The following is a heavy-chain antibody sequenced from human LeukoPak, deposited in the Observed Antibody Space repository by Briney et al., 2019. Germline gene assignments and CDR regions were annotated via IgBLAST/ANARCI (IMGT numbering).Heavy chain of an antibody. J-gene: IGHJ6*03. CDR3: ARDHSSSWYGGDYYYYYMDV. D-gene: IGHD6-13*01. CDR1: GFTFSDYY. V-gene: IGHV3-11*04. Sequence: GGSLRLSCAASGFTFSDYYMSWIRQAPGKGLEWVSYISSSGSTIYYADSVKGRFTISRDNAKNSLYLQMNSLRAEDTAVYYCARDHSSSWYGGDYYYYYMDVWGKGTTVTVSS. CDR2: ISSSGSTI.